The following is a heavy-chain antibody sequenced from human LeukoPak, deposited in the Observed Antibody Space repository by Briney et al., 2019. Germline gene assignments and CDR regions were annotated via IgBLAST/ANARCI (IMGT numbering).Heavy chain of an antibody. Sequence: GGSLRLSCAASGFTFSSYWMSWVRQAPGKGLEWVANIKQDGSEKYYVDSVKGRFTISRDNAKNSLYLQMNSLRAEDTAVYYCAREYSSGWYPYYYYGMDVWGQGTTVTVPS. D-gene: IGHD6-19*01. CDR3: AREYSSGWYPYYYYGMDV. CDR1: GFTFSSYW. CDR2: IKQDGSEK. V-gene: IGHV3-7*03. J-gene: IGHJ6*02.